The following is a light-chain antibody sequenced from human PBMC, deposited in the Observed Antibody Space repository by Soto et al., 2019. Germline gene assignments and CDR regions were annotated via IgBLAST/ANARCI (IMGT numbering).Light chain of an antibody. CDR1: SSDVGGYNY. V-gene: IGLV2-14*01. Sequence: QSALTQPASVSGSPGQSITISCTGTSSDVGGYNYVSWYQQHPGKAPKLMIYDVSNRPSGVSNRFSGSKSGNTASLTICGLQAEDEADYYCSSYTSSSTRVFGGGTKLTVL. CDR3: SSYTSSSTRV. CDR2: DVS. J-gene: IGLJ2*01.